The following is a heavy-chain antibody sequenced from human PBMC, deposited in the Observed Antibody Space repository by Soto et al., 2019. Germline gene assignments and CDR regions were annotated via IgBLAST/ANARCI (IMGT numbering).Heavy chain of an antibody. CDR3: ARVAANDPNFDY. Sequence: GSLRLSCAASRLTFSSYSMSWVRQAPGTGLEWVSSISSTSTYTYYPDSLKGRFTISRDNAKNSLYLQMNGLRAEDTAVYYCARVAANDPNFDYWGQGTLVTVSS. D-gene: IGHD6-25*01. J-gene: IGHJ4*02. V-gene: IGHV3-21*01. CDR2: ISSTSTYT. CDR1: RLTFSSYS.